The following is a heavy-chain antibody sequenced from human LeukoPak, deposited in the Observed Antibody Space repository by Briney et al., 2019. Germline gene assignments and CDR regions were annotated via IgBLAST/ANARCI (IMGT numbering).Heavy chain of an antibody. CDR3: ARDDRDVVATLND. CDR1: GYTFTSYG. J-gene: IGHJ4*02. V-gene: IGHV1-2*02. Sequence: ASVKVSCKASGYTFTSYGISWVRQAPGQGLEWMGWMNPNNGGTNYAEKFQGRVTMTRDTSISTAYMELSRLRSDDTAVYYCARDDRDVVATLNDWGQGTLVTVSS. CDR2: MNPNNGGT. D-gene: IGHD5-12*01.